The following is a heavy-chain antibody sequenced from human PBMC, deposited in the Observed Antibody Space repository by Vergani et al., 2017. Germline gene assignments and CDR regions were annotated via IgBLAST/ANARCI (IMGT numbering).Heavy chain of an antibody. CDR1: GYTFTSYA. J-gene: IGHJ6*02. V-gene: IGHV7-4-1*02. CDR3: ARDTSTVYSYQLPNDYYYGMDV. CDR2: INTNTGNP. Sequence: QVQLVQSGSELKKPGASVKVSCKASGYTFTSYAMDWVRQAPGQGLEWMGWINTNTGNPTYAQGFTGRFVFSLDTSVSTAYLQISSLKAEDTAVYYCARDTSTVYSYQLPNDYYYGMDVWGQGP. D-gene: IGHD2-2*01.